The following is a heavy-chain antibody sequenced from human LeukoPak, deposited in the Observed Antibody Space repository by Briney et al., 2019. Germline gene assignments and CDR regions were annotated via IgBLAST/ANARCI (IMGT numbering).Heavy chain of an antibody. D-gene: IGHD1-26*01. CDR2: IYTSGST. J-gene: IGHJ4*02. CDR3: ARDRIVVLDY. CDR1: GGSISSGSYS. Sequence: SQTLSLTCTVSGGSISSGSYSWSWIRQPAGKGLEWIGRIYTSGSTNYNPSLKSRVTISVDTSKNQFSLKLSSVTAADTAVYYCARDRIVVLDYWGQGTLVTVSS. V-gene: IGHV4-61*02.